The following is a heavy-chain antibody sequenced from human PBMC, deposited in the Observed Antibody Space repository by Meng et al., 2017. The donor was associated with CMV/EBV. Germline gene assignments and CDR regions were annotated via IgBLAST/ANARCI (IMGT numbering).Heavy chain of an antibody. CDR2: IKQDGSEK. CDR3: ARDIVVVPAARTNYYYYYGMDV. V-gene: IGHV3-7*01. D-gene: IGHD2-2*01. CDR1: GFTFSSYW. J-gene: IGHJ6*02. Sequence: GESLKISCAASGFTFSSYWMSWVRQAPGKGLEWVANIKQDGSEKYYVDSVKGRFTISRDNAKNSLYLQMNSLRAEGTAVYYCARDIVVVPAARTNYYYYYGMDVWGQGTTVTVSS.